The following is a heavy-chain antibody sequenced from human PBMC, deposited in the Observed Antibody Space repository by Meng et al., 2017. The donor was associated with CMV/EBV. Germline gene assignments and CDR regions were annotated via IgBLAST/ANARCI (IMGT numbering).Heavy chain of an antibody. CDR1: GFTVSSNY. Sequence: GESLKTSCAASGFTVSSNYMSRVRQAPGKGLEWVSVIYSGGSTYYADSVKGRFTISRDNSKNTLYLQMNSLRAEDTAVYYCARDKQSRFPIDWGQGTLVTVSS. D-gene: IGHD2-21*01. J-gene: IGHJ4*02. V-gene: IGHV3-53*01. CDR3: ARDKQSRFPID. CDR2: IYSGGST.